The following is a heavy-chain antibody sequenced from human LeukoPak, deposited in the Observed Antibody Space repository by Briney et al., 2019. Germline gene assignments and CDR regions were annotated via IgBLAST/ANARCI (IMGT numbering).Heavy chain of an antibody. V-gene: IGHV3-48*03. D-gene: IGHD3-22*01. J-gene: IGHJ1*01. CDR2: ISSSGSDK. CDR3: AKDRSGDYYFFQH. CDR1: GFPFSDHE. Sequence: GGSLRLSCSASGFPFSDHEMNWVRQAPGKGLEWDSYISSSGSDKYYPDSVKGRFTISRDNAKNSLYLQMNSLGTEDTALYYCAKDRSGDYYFFQHRGQVTLVTVSS.